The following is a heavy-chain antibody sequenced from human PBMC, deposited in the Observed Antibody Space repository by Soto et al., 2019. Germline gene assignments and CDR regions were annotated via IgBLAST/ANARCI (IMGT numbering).Heavy chain of an antibody. CDR3: ARGQRFSDWFDP. CDR2: IYSSGST. Sequence: PSETLSLTCTISGGAIGSHYWTWIRQPAGKGLEWIGRIYSSGSTQYNPSLQSRVTMSLDTSKNQFSLRLESVTAGDTAVYYCARGQRFSDWFDPWGQGTLVTVSS. J-gene: IGHJ5*02. V-gene: IGHV4-4*07. CDR1: GGAIGSHY. D-gene: IGHD3-3*01.